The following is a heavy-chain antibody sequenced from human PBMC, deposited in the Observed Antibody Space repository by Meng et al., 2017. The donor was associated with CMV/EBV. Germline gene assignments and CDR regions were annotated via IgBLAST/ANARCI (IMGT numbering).Heavy chain of an antibody. V-gene: IGHV3-11*05. J-gene: IGHJ4*02. Sequence: VQVVEAGGGLVKPGGSLLLSCAASGYKFSYYYMSWIRQAPGEGLEWISYISSTSSHTNYADSVKGRFTISRDNAKNSLFLQMNSLRAEDTAIYYCATAGLRWTTVQRTLDSWGQGTLVTVSS. CDR1: GYKFSYYY. D-gene: IGHD1-1*01. CDR2: ISSTSSHT. CDR3: ATAGLRWTTVQRTLDS.